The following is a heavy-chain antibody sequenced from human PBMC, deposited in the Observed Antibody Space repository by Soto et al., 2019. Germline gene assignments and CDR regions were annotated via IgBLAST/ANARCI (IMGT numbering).Heavy chain of an antibody. D-gene: IGHD3-22*01. J-gene: IGHJ5*02. CDR1: GFSLSTSGVG. CDR2: VYLNDDK. Sequence: SGPTLVNPTQPLTLTCTFSGFSLSTSGVGVGWIRQPPGKALEWLALVYLNDDKRYSPSLKSRLTITKDTSKNQVVLTMTNMDPVDTATYYCAHSYSVPNYYDSSGYYYVGWFDPWGQGTLVTVSS. V-gene: IGHV2-5*01. CDR3: AHSYSVPNYYDSSGYYYVGWFDP.